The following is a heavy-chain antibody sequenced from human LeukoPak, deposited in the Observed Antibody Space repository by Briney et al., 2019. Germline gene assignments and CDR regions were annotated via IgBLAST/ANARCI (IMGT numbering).Heavy chain of an antibody. D-gene: IGHD3-22*01. CDR1: GGSISSSSYY. V-gene: IGHV4-39*07. Sequence: NPSETLSLTCTVSGGSISSSSYYWGWIRQPPGKGLEWIGSIYYSGSTYYNPSLKSRVTISVDTSKNQFSLKLSSVTAADTAVYYCARWRYYYDSSGYYYSYYYYHMDVWGKGTTVTISS. J-gene: IGHJ6*03. CDR2: IYYSGST. CDR3: ARWRYYYDSSGYYYSYYYYHMDV.